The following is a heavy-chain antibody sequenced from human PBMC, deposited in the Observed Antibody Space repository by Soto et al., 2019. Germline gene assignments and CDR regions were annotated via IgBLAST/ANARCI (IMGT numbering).Heavy chain of an antibody. CDR1: GGSISSYY. J-gene: IGHJ3*02. CDR2: IYYSGST. D-gene: IGHD5-12*01. CDR3: AREYRDGYTYDAFDI. Sequence: SETLSLTCAVSGGSISSYYCSGSVQPPRKGLGWVGYIYYSGSTNYNHSPTSPVTISVATSTTQFSLKLSSVTAADTAVYYCAREYRDGYTYDAFDIWGQGXMVTVSS. V-gene: IGHV4-59*01.